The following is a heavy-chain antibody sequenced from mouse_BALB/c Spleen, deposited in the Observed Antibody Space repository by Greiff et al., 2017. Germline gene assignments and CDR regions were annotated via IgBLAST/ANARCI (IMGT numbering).Heavy chain of an antibody. CDR2: ISSGGGST. CDR3: ARHVLGLYYFDY. D-gene: IGHD4-1*01. J-gene: IGHJ2*01. CDR1: GFAFSSYD. V-gene: IGHV5-12-1*01. Sequence: DVMLVESGGGLVKPGGSLKLSCAASGFAFSSYDMSWVRQTPEKRLEWVAYISSGGGSTYYPDTVKGRFTISRDNAKNTLYLQMSSLKSEDTAMYYCARHVLGLYYFDYWGQGTTLTVSS.